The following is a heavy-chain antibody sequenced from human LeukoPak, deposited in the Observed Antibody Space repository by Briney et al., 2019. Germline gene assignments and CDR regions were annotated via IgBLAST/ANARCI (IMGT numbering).Heavy chain of an antibody. V-gene: IGHV3-48*04. CDR1: GFTFSSYW. J-gene: IGHJ4*02. CDR3: ARGGGRGDYNERYYFDY. CDR2: ISSTSNTI. Sequence: GGSLRLSCAASGFTFSSYWMSWVRQAPGKGLEWISYISSTSNTILYSDSVKGRFTISRDNANNSLHLQMNSLTAEDTAVYYCARGGGRGDYNERYYFDYWGQGTVVTVSS. D-gene: IGHD3-22*01.